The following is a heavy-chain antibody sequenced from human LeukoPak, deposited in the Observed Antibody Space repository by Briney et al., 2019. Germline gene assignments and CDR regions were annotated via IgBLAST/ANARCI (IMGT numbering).Heavy chain of an antibody. D-gene: IGHD3-22*01. J-gene: IGHJ5*01. CDR1: GFFFESYS. V-gene: IGHV3-48*01. CDR3: ARDGVHLDSTGYYRYYFDL. CDR2: ITTNSDTV. Sequence: PGGSLRLSCGASGFFFESYSMNWVRQAPGKGLEWISYITTNSDTVYYADSVEGRFTISRDNAKNSLFLQMNSLRVEDTAVYFCARDGVHLDSTGYYRYYFDLWGQGTPVTVAS.